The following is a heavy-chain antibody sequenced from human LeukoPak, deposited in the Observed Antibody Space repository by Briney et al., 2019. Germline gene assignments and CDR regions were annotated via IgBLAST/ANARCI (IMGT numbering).Heavy chain of an antibody. J-gene: IGHJ3*02. Sequence: ASVKVSCKASGYTFTSYDINWVRQATGQGLEWMGWMNPNSGNTGYARKFQGGVTMTRHTSISTAYMELSSLRSEDTAVYYCARVGRDDAFDIWGQGTVVTVSS. V-gene: IGHV1-8*01. CDR3: ARVGRDDAFDI. CDR2: MNPNSGNT. CDR1: GYTFTSYD.